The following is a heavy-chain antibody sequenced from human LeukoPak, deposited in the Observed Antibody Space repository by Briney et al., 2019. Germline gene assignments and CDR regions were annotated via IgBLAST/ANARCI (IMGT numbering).Heavy chain of an antibody. J-gene: IGHJ4*02. Sequence: SQTLSLTCTVSGGSISSGDYYWSWIRQPPGKGLEWIGYIYYSGSTYYNPSLKSRVTISVDTSKNQFSLKLSSVTAADTAVYYCARVSDLGWSLDYWGQGTLVTVSS. V-gene: IGHV4-30-4*08. CDR2: IYYSGST. CDR3: ARVSDLGWSLDY. CDR1: GGSISSGDYY. D-gene: IGHD4-23*01.